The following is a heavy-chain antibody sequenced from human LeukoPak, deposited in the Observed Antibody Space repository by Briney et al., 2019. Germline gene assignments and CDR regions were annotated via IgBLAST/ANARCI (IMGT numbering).Heavy chain of an antibody. V-gene: IGHV3-33*01. CDR1: GFTFSSYG. J-gene: IGHJ4*02. D-gene: IGHD1-26*01. CDR2: IWYDGSNK. CDR3: ARGGVAQVGATYRSEFDY. Sequence: GGSLRLSCAASGFTFSSYGMHWVRQAPGKGLEWVAVIWYDGSNKYYADSAKGRFTISRDNSKNTLYLQMNSLRAEDTAVYYCARGGVAQVGATYRSEFDYWGQGTLVTVSS.